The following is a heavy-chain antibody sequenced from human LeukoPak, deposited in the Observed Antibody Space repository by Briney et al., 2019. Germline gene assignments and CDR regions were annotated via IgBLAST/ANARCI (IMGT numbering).Heavy chain of an antibody. CDR3: ARAPSTVTKSHPFDY. D-gene: IGHD4-17*01. J-gene: IGHJ4*02. V-gene: IGHV4-30-4*08. CDR2: IYYSGST. CDR1: GGSISSYS. Sequence: PSETLSLTCTVSGGSISSYSWSWIRKPPGKGLNGIGNIYYSGSTYYNPSLKSRVTISVDTSKNQFSLKLSSVTAADTAVYYCARAPSTVTKSHPFDYWGQGTLVTVSS.